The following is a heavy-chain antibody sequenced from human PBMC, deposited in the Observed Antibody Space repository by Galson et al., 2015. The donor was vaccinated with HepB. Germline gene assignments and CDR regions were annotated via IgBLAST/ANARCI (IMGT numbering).Heavy chain of an antibody. CDR1: GYTFTSYW. CDR2: IYPGDSDP. CDR3: ARTSRQNRGLDAFDI. D-gene: IGHD7-27*01. V-gene: IGHV5-51*01. Sequence: QSGAEVKKPGESLKISRTGSGYTFTSYWIYWVRQMPGKGLEWMGIIYPGDSDPRYSPSFQGQVTISADKSISTAYLQWSSLEASDTAMYYCARTSRQNRGLDAFDIWGQGTMVTVSS. J-gene: IGHJ3*02.